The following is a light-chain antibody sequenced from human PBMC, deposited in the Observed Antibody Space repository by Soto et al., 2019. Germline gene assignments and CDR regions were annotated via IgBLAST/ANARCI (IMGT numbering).Light chain of an antibody. CDR1: QSLNRD. Sequence: IVMTQSPATLSMSPGERATLSCRASQSLNRDLAWYQQKPGRSPRLLIFGASIRATGIPARFSGSGSGTEFTLTIDSLQSEDCALYYCQQYNNWPGTFGQGTKVDIK. CDR2: GAS. CDR3: QQYNNWPGT. J-gene: IGKJ1*01. V-gene: IGKV3-15*01.